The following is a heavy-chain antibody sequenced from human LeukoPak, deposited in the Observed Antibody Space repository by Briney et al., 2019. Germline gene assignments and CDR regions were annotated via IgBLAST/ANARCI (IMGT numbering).Heavy chain of an antibody. CDR1: GFTFSSYS. J-gene: IGHJ3*02. CDR2: ISSSSSYI. CDR3: AKGGGIGCDFWSGSVDAFDI. Sequence: GGSLRLSCAASGFTFSSYSMNWVRQAPGEGLEWVSSISSSSSYIYYADSVKGRFTISRDNAKNSLYLQMNSLRAEDTAVYYCAKGGGIGCDFWSGSVDAFDIWGQGTMVTVSS. V-gene: IGHV3-21*01. D-gene: IGHD3-3*01.